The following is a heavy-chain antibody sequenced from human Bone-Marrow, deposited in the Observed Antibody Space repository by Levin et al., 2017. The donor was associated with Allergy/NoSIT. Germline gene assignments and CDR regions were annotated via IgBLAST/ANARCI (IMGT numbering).Heavy chain of an antibody. V-gene: IGHV3-23*01. CDR1: GFTFSSYA. CDR2: ISGGGGST. D-gene: IGHD6-19*01. Sequence: PGGSLRLSCGASGFTFSSYAMSWVRQAPGKGLEWVSVISGGGGSTNYADSVKGRFTISRDNSKNTLYLQMDSLRAEDTAVYYCAKGIAVAGSVWAFDIWGQGTMVTVSS. CDR3: AKGIAVAGSVWAFDI. J-gene: IGHJ3*02.